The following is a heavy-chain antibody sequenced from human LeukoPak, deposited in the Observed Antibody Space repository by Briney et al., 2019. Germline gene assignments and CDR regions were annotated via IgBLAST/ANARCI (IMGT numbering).Heavy chain of an antibody. J-gene: IGHJ6*03. CDR1: GGSFSGYY. V-gene: IGHV4-34*01. CDR3: ARDPGNYYYYMDV. CDR2: INHSGST. Sequence: SETLSLTCSVYGGSFSGYYWSWIRQPPGKGLEWIGEINHSGSTYYNPSLKSRVTISVDTSKNQFSLKLSSVTAADTAVYYCARDPGNYYYYMDVWGKGTTVTVSS.